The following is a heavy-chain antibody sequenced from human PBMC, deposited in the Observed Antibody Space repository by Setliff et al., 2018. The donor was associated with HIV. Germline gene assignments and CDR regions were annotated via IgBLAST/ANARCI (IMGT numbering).Heavy chain of an antibody. J-gene: IGHJ5*02. D-gene: IGHD6-13*01. CDR2: IRSDGKND. Sequence: GSLRLSCAASEFTFSSYGMHWVRQAPGKGLQWVAFIRSDGKNDYYADFVKGRFAISRDNSKNTLYLQMNSLRPEDTAMYYCTSRPPNSSSRRFDPWGQGTLVTVSS. V-gene: IGHV3-30*02. CDR1: EFTFSSYG. CDR3: TSRPPNSSSRRFDP.